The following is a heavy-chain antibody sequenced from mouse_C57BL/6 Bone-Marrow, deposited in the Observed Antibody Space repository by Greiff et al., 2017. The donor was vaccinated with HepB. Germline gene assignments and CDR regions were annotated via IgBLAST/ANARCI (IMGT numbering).Heavy chain of an antibody. J-gene: IGHJ4*01. CDR1: GYSFTGYY. CDR3: ARLLRYY. CDR2: INPSTGGT. V-gene: IGHV1-42*01. Sequence: EVQLKQSGPELVKPGASVKISCKASGYSFTGYYMNWVKQSPEKSLEWIGEINPSTGGTTYNQKFKAKATLTVDKSSSTAYMQLKSLTSEDSAVYYCARLLRYYWGQGTSVTVSS. D-gene: IGHD1-1*01.